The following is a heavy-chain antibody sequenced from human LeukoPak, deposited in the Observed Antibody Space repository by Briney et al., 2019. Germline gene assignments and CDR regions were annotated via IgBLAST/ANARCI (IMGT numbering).Heavy chain of an antibody. V-gene: IGHV3-23*01. CDR2: ISGSGGST. J-gene: IGHJ4*02. D-gene: IGHD2-15*01. Sequence: GGSLRLSCAASGFTFSIYAMSWVRQAPGKGLEWVSAISGSGGSTYYADSVKGRFTISRDNSKNTLYLQMNSLRAEDTAVYYCAKKGHCSGGSCYSVLDYFDYWGQGTLVTVSS. CDR1: GFTFSIYA. CDR3: AKKGHCSGGSCYSVLDYFDY.